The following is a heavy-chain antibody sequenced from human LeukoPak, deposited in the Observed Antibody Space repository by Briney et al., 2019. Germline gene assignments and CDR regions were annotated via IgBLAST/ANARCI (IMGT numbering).Heavy chain of an antibody. CDR3: ATGAITMVRGVIITSDY. CDR2: FDPEDGET. V-gene: IGHV1-24*01. Sequence: ASVKVSCTVSGYTLTELSMHWVRQAPGKGLEWMGGFDPEDGETIYAQKFQGRVTMTEDTSTDTAYMELSSLRSEDTAVYYCATGAITMVRGVIITSDYWGQGTLVTVSS. D-gene: IGHD3-10*01. J-gene: IGHJ4*02. CDR1: GYTLTELS.